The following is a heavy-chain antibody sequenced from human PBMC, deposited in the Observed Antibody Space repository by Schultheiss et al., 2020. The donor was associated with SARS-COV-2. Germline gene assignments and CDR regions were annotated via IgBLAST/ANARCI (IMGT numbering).Heavy chain of an antibody. Sequence: GSLRLSCAAYGGSFSAYTWSWIRQPPGEGLEWIGDIDQYGRTNYNPSLKSRLTMSVDTSKSQFSLNLGSVTAADTAVYYCARTYYYDRRAFDIWGQGTMVTVSS. CDR3: ARTYYYDRRAFDI. J-gene: IGHJ3*02. CDR2: IDQYGRT. CDR1: GGSFSAYT. D-gene: IGHD3-22*01. V-gene: IGHV4-34*01.